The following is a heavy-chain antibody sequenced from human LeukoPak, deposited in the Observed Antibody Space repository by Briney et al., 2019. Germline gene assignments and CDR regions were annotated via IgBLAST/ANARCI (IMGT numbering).Heavy chain of an antibody. V-gene: IGHV4-34*01. Sequence: TSETLSLTCAVYGGSFSGYYWSWIRQPPGKGLEWIGEINHSGSTNYNPSLKSRVTISVDTSKNQFSLKLSSVTAADTAVYYCARGRYSSGWYYWGQGTLVTVSS. CDR2: INHSGST. CDR1: GGSFSGYY. CDR3: ARGRYSSGWYY. D-gene: IGHD6-19*01. J-gene: IGHJ4*02.